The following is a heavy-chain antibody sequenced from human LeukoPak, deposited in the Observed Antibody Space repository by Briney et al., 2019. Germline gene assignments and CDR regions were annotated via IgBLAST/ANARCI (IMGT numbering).Heavy chain of an antibody. Sequence: SVKVSCKTSGGPFNNSAISWVRQAPGQGLEWLGGIMPLFGTAGYSQKFQGRVTITKDESTRTVYLELTSLTSDDTAVYYCARDVHGDYGSGWFDPWGQGTLVSVSS. CDR3: ARDVHGDYGSGWFDP. CDR2: IMPLFGTA. CDR1: GGPFNNSA. J-gene: IGHJ5*02. D-gene: IGHD4-17*01. V-gene: IGHV1-69*05.